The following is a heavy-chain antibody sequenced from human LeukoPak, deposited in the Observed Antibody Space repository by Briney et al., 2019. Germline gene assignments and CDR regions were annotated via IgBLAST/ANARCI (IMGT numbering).Heavy chain of an antibody. D-gene: IGHD3-22*01. CDR1: GFTFGDYA. V-gene: IGHV3-49*04. CDR3: TRVSRPYYYDSSGYYDY. Sequence: PGRSLRLSCTASGFTFGDYAMSWVRQAPGKGLEWVGFIRSKAYGGTTEYAASVEGRFTISRDDSKSIAYLQTNSLKTEDTAVYYCTRVSRPYYYDSSGYYDYWGQGTLVTVSS. CDR2: IRSKAYGGTT. J-gene: IGHJ4*02.